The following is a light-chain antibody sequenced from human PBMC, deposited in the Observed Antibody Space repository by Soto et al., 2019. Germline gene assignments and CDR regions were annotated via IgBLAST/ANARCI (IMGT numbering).Light chain of an antibody. J-gene: IGLJ2*01. CDR3: SSYAGSNNLV. Sequence: QSALTQPPSASGSPGQSVTISCTGTSSDVGGYNYVSWYQQHSGKAPKLMIYEVSKRPSGVPDRFSGSKSGNTACLTVSGLQDEDEAYYYCSSYAGSNNLVFGGGTKLTVL. CDR1: SSDVGGYNY. V-gene: IGLV2-8*01. CDR2: EVS.